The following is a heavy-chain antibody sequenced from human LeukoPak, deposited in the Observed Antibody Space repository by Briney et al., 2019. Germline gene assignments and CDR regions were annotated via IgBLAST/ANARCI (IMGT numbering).Heavy chain of an antibody. J-gene: IGHJ4*02. CDR1: GYGFSDYY. CDR3: ARGGGIQSCGGKTCFRGFVY. CDR2: INPNSGDN. Sequence: GASVKVSCKASGYGFSDYYMHWVRQAPGQGLEHMGWINPNSGDNSCAQKFQGRVSMTRDTSITTLYMELTSLRSDDTAVYFCARGGGIQSCGGKTCFRGFVYWGQGTLVTVSS. D-gene: IGHD2-21*01. V-gene: IGHV1-2*02.